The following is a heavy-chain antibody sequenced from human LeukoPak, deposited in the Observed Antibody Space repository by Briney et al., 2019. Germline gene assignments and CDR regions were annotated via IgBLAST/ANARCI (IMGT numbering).Heavy chain of an antibody. CDR2: ISVYNGDT. CDR3: ARNSGSASAPDY. CDR1: GYSFSGYG. V-gene: IGHV1-18*01. D-gene: IGHD1-26*01. J-gene: IGHJ4*02. Sequence: ASVKVSCKTSGYSFSGYGVTWVRQAPGQGLEWMGRISVYNGDTNYAQSLQGRVTMTTDTSTSTAYMELRSLRSDDTAVFYCARNSGSASAPDYWGQGTLVTVSS.